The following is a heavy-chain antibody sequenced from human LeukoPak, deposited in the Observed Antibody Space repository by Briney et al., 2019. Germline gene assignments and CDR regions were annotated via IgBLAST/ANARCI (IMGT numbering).Heavy chain of an antibody. CDR1: GGSISSYY. CDR2: IYYSGST. CDR3: ARLYRGYAFDI. Sequence: PSETLSLTCTVSGGSISSYYWSWIRQPPGKGLGWIGYIYYSGSTNYNPSLKSRVTISVDTSKNQFSLKLSSVTAADTAVYYCARLYRGYAFDIWGQGTMVTVSS. J-gene: IGHJ3*02. D-gene: IGHD2/OR15-2a*01. V-gene: IGHV4-59*01.